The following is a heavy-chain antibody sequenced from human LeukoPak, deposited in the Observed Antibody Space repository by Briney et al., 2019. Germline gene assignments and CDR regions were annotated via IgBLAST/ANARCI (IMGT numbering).Heavy chain of an antibody. J-gene: IGHJ5*02. CDR1: GYTLTELS. V-gene: IGHV1-24*01. Sequence: GASVTVSFKVSGYTLTELSMHWVRQAPGKGREWMGGFDPEDGETIYSQKFQGRVTMTEDTSPDTAYMELSSLRSEDTAVYYCASARGGSYGLGNNGFDPWGQGTLVTVSS. CDR2: FDPEDGET. D-gene: IGHD1-26*01. CDR3: ASARGGSYGLGNNGFDP.